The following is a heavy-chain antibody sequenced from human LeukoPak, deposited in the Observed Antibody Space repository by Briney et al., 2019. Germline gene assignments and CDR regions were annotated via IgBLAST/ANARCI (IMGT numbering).Heavy chain of an antibody. CDR2: IYYSGTT. V-gene: IGHV4-59*01. D-gene: IGHD4/OR15-4a*01. Sequence: NSSETLSLTCTVSGGSISHYYWSWIRQPPGKGLEWIGYIYYSGTTNYNPSLKSRVTISVDTSKNQFSLKLNSVTAADTAVYYCAREDPRTKVPEGMDVWGQGTTVTVS. CDR3: AREDPRTKVPEGMDV. J-gene: IGHJ6*02. CDR1: GGSISHYY.